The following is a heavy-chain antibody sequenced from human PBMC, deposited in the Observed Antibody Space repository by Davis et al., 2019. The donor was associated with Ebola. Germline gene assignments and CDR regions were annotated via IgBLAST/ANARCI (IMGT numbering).Heavy chain of an antibody. CDR1: GFAFTNYV. V-gene: IGHV3-23*01. CDR3: ARGDGYNFWDH. CDR2: ISGSGGTA. D-gene: IGHD5-24*01. Sequence: GGSLRLSCAASGFAFTNYVMNWVRQAPGKGLQWVSGISGSGGTAHYVDSVKGRFTISRDKSKSTLYLQMNSLRAEDTAVYYCARGDGYNFWDHWGQGILVTVSS. J-gene: IGHJ4*02.